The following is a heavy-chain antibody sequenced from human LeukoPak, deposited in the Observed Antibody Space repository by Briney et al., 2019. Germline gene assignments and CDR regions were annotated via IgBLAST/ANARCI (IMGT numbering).Heavy chain of an antibody. Sequence: GGSLRLSCAASGFTFSTYEMNWVRQAPGKGLEWVSYISSSGNTIYYADSVKGRFTISRDNAKNSLYLQMNSLRAEDTAVYYCARDQRSSSPGHYYYYMDVWGKGTTVTVSS. D-gene: IGHD6-6*01. CDR2: ISSSGNTI. J-gene: IGHJ6*03. CDR1: GFTFSTYE. V-gene: IGHV3-48*03. CDR3: ARDQRSSSPGHYYYYMDV.